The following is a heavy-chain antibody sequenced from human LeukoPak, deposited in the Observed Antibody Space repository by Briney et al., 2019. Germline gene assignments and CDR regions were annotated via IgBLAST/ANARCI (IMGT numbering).Heavy chain of an antibody. V-gene: IGHV3-21*01. CDR1: GFTFSSYS. J-gene: IGHJ4*02. D-gene: IGHD6-19*01. CDR2: ISSSSSYI. Sequence: GGSLRLSCAASGFTFSSYSMNWVRQAPGKGLDWVSSISSSSSYIYYADSVKGRFNISRDNAKNSLYLQMNSLRAEDTAVYYCARGIAVAGTDYWGQGTLVTVSS. CDR3: ARGIAVAGTDY.